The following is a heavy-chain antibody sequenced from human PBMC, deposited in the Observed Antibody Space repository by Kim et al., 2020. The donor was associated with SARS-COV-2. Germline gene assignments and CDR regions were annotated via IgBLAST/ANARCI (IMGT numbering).Heavy chain of an antibody. Sequence: SVKVSCKASGGTFSSYAISWVRQAPGQGLEWMGGIIPIFGTANYAQKFQGRVTITADESTSTAYMELSSLRSEDTAVYYCARERTDYGDYEGPFDYWGQGTLVTVSS. CDR2: IIPIFGTA. D-gene: IGHD4-17*01. CDR3: ARERTDYGDYEGPFDY. J-gene: IGHJ4*02. CDR1: GGTFSSYA. V-gene: IGHV1-69*13.